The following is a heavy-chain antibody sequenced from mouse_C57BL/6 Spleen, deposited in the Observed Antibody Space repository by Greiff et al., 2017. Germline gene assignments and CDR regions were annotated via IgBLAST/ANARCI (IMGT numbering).Heavy chain of an antibody. CDR3: TRYYGSSPVHFDY. J-gene: IGHJ2*01. CDR2: IDPDNGDT. Sequence: EVQLQQSGAELVRPGASVKLSCTASGFNIKDDYMHWVQQRPEQGLEWIGWIDPDNGDTEYASKFQGQVTITADPSSNTDYLQLSSLTSEDTAVYDCTRYYGSSPVHFDYWGQGTTLTVSS. D-gene: IGHD1-1*01. CDR1: GFNIKDDY. V-gene: IGHV14-4*01.